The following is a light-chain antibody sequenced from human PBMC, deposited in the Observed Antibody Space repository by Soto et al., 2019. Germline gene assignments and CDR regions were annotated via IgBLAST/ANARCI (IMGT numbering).Light chain of an antibody. CDR1: SSDVGAYNF. Sequence: QSALTQPASVSGSPGLSITISCTGTSSDVGAYNFVSWYQQHPDKAPKLMIFDVSNRPSGVSNRFSGSKSGNTASLTTSGLQSEDEAEYYCGSYTTSSNYVFGTGTKVTVL. J-gene: IGLJ1*01. CDR2: DVS. V-gene: IGLV2-14*03. CDR3: GSYTTSSNYV.